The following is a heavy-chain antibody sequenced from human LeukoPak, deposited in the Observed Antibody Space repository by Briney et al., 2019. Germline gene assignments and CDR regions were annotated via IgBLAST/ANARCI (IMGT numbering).Heavy chain of an antibody. V-gene: IGHV3-48*01. J-gene: IGHJ1*01. CDR3: HVVPADKKYFQH. D-gene: IGHD2-2*01. CDR1: GFTFSSYS. Sequence: GGSLRLSCAASGFTFSSYSMNWVRQAPGKGLGWVSYISSSSSTIYYADSVKGRFTISRDNAKNSLYLQMNSLRAEDTAVYYCHVVPADKKYFQHWGQGTLVTVSS. CDR2: ISSSSSTI.